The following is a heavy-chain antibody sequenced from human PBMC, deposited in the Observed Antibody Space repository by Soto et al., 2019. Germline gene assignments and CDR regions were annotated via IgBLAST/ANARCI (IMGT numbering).Heavy chain of an antibody. CDR1: GFTFDDYA. V-gene: IGHV3-9*01. D-gene: IGHD1-26*01. Sequence: GGSLRLSCAASGFTFDDYAMHWVRQAPGKGLEWVSGISWNSGSIGYADSVKGRFTISRDNAKNSLYLQMNSLRAEDTALYYCAKDINPTGAPYYFDYWGQGTLVTVSS. J-gene: IGHJ4*02. CDR3: AKDINPTGAPYYFDY. CDR2: ISWNSGSI.